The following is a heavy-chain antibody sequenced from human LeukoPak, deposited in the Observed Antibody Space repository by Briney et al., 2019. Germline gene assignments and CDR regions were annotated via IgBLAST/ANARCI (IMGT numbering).Heavy chain of an antibody. J-gene: IGHJ4*02. CDR2: IDKTGSI. CDR3: ASGPWELDY. D-gene: IGHD1-26*01. CDR1: GGSIGTYD. V-gene: IGHV4-59*08. Sequence: SETLSLTCTVPGGSIGTYDWGWIRQSPGKGLEWIGYIDKTGSIYYNPSLYSRVTMSEDTSRKHFSLKLDSVTAADTAIYYCASGPWELDYWGQGTLVTVSS.